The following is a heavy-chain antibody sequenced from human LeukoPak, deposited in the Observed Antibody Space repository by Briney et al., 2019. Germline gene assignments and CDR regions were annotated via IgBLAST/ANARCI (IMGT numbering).Heavy chain of an antibody. CDR1: GFTFSDYY. CDR2: ISSSGSTI. V-gene: IGHV3-11*04. J-gene: IGHJ4*02. Sequence: GGSLRLSCAAYGFTFSDYYMSWIRQAPGKGLEWVSYISSSGSTIYYADSVKGRFTISRDNAKNSLYLQMNSLRAEDTAVYYCARDGLLAAASFDYWGQGTLVTVSS. CDR3: ARDGLLAAASFDY. D-gene: IGHD6-13*01.